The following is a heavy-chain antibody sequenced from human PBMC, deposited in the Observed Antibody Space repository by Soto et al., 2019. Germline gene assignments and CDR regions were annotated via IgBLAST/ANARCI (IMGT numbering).Heavy chain of an antibody. CDR2: ISTDGSIT. CDR3: ARDPNGLHY. J-gene: IGHJ4*02. Sequence: PGGSLRLSCAASGLIFSNYKMHWVRQAPGKGLVWVSRISTDGSITDYADSAKGRFTVSRDNAKNTLYLQMNSLRVDDTAVYYCARDPNGLHYWGQGTLVIVSS. D-gene: IGHD2-8*01. CDR1: GLIFSNYK. V-gene: IGHV3-74*01.